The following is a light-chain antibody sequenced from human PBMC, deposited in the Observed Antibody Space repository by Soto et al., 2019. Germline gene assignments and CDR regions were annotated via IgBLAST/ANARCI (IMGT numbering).Light chain of an antibody. Sequence: QSALTQPASVSGSPGQSITISCTGTSSDVGGYNYVSWYQQHPGKAPKLMLYDVSNRPSGVSNRFSGSKSGNTASMTISGLQAEDEAYYFCSSNTGTSTLVVFVGGTKMTVL. V-gene: IGLV2-14*01. CDR1: SSDVGGYNY. CDR3: SSNTGTSTLVV. J-gene: IGLJ2*01. CDR2: DVS.